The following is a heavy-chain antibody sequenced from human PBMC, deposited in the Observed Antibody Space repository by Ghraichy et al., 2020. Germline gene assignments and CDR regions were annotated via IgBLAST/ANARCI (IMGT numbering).Heavy chain of an antibody. CDR3: ARLRYE. CDR1: GGSFSGYY. V-gene: IGHV4-34*01. D-gene: IGHD5-12*01. J-gene: IGHJ4*02. CDR2: INHSGST. Sequence: SETLSLTCAVYGGSFSGYYWSWIRQPPGKGLEWIGEINHSGSTNYNPSLKSRVTISVDTSKNQFSLKLSSVTAADTAVYYCARLRYEWGQGTMVTVSS.